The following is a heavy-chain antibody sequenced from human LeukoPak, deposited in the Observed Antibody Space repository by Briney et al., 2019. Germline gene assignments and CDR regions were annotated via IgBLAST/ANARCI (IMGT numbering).Heavy chain of an antibody. D-gene: IGHD3-3*01. CDR3: ATRSSITITGPNGMDV. V-gene: IGHV3-53*01. Sequence: PGGSLRLSCAASGFTVTNNYMCWVRQAPGKGLEWVSVIFSNDNTYHADSVKGRFAISRDTSKNTLYLQMNSLRAEDTAVYYCATRSSITITGPNGMDVWGQGTTVTVSS. J-gene: IGHJ6*02. CDR2: IFSNDNT. CDR1: GFTVTNNY.